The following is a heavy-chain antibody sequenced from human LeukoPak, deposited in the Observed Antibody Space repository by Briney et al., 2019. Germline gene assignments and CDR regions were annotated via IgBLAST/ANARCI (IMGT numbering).Heavy chain of an antibody. D-gene: IGHD6-13*01. CDR2: ISGSGGST. CDR1: GFTFSSYA. Sequence: GGSLRLSCTASGFTFSSYAMTWVRQAPGKGLEWVSGISGSGGSTYYADSVKGRFSISRDNSKNTLYLQMNSLRAEDTAVYYCAKTYSSTWYGFDYWGQGTLVTVSS. V-gene: IGHV3-23*01. J-gene: IGHJ4*02. CDR3: AKTYSSTWYGFDY.